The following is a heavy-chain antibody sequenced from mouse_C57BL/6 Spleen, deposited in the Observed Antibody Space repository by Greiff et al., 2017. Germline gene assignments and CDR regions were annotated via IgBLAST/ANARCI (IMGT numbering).Heavy chain of an antibody. J-gene: IGHJ3*01. CDR1: GFNIKDDY. CDR2: IDPENGDT. D-gene: IGHD2-5*01. Sequence: EVQLQQSGAELVRPGASVKLSCTASGFNIKDDYMHWVKQRPEQGLEWIGWIDPENGDTEYASKFQGKATITADTSSNTAYLQLSSLTSEDTAVYYCTVAYYSNYEGFAYWGQGTLVTVSA. V-gene: IGHV14-4*01. CDR3: TVAYYSNYEGFAY.